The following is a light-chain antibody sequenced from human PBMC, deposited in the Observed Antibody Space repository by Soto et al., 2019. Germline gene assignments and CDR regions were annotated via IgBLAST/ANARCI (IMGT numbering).Light chain of an antibody. Sequence: DIQLTQSPSTLSASLGERVTITCRASQSISSWLAWYQQKPGKAPKLLIYKASSLDSGVPSRISGSGSGTEFTLPISSLQPDDFATYYYRQYNSYSWTFGQGTKVDIK. CDR1: QSISSW. CDR2: KAS. J-gene: IGKJ1*01. CDR3: RQYNSYSWT. V-gene: IGKV1-5*03.